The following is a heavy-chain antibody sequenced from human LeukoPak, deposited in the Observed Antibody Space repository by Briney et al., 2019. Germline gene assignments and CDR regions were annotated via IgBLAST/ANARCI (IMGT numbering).Heavy chain of an antibody. CDR2: ISGSGGGT. D-gene: IGHD6-13*01. Sequence: GGSLRLSCAASGFTFVTFAMGWVRQAPGKGLEWVSTISGSGGGTYYADSVKGRFTISRDDSKNTLYLQMNSLRAEDTAVYYCAKHKGAGSRYSYSMDVWGKGATVTVSS. V-gene: IGHV3-23*01. CDR3: AKHKGAGSRYSYSMDV. CDR1: GFTFVTFA. J-gene: IGHJ6*03.